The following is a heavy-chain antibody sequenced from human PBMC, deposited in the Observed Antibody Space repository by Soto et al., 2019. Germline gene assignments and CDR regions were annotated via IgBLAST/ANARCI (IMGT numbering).Heavy chain of an antibody. CDR2: INVYNGNT. J-gene: IGHJ4*02. CDR1: GYTFTGYY. V-gene: IGHV1-18*04. D-gene: IGHD3-3*01. CDR3: ARVYDFWSGYSNPFDY. Sequence: ASVKVSCKASGYTFTGYYMHWVRQAPGQGLEWMGWINVYNGNTNYAQKLQGRVTMTTDTSTSTAYMELRSLRSDDTAVYYCARVYDFWSGYSNPFDYWGQGTPVTVSS.